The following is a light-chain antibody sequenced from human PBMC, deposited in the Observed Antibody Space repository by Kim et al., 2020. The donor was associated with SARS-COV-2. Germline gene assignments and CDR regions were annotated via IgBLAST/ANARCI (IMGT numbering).Light chain of an antibody. V-gene: IGKV1-39*01. Sequence: DIQMTQSPSSLSASVGDRVTLTCRASHSIYTYLNWYQLKTGKAPKLLVYVASSLQSGVPSRFSGSGSGTDFTLTISSLQPEDFATYYCQQSYRTPITFGQGTRLEIK. CDR3: QQSYRTPIT. J-gene: IGKJ5*01. CDR1: HSIYTY. CDR2: VAS.